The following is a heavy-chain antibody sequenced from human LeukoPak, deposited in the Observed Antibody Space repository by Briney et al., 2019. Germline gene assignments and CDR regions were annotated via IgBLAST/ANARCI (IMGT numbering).Heavy chain of an antibody. CDR3: ARDRRYCSGGSCYSPDAFDI. CDR2: ISAYNGNT. V-gene: IGHV1-18*01. D-gene: IGHD2-15*01. CDR1: GYTFTSYG. Sequence: ASVKVSCKASGYTFTSYGISWVRQAPGQGLEWMGWISAYNGNTNYAQKLQGRVTMTTDTSTSTAYMELRSLRSDDTAVYYCARDRRYCSGGSCYSPDAFDIWGQGTMVTVSS. J-gene: IGHJ3*02.